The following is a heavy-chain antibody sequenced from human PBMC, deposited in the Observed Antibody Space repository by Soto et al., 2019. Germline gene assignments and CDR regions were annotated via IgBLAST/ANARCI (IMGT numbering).Heavy chain of an antibody. Sequence: QVQLQQWGAGLLKPSETLSLTCAVYGGSFSGYYWSWIRQPPRKGLEWIGEINHSGSTNYNPSLKSRVTLSVATSKNQFSLKLSSVTAADPAVYYCSRRGTIVVVVAATNWFDPWGQGTLVTVSS. V-gene: IGHV4-34*01. D-gene: IGHD2-15*01. J-gene: IGHJ5*02. CDR2: INHSGST. CDR3: SRRGTIVVVVAATNWFDP. CDR1: GGSFSGYY.